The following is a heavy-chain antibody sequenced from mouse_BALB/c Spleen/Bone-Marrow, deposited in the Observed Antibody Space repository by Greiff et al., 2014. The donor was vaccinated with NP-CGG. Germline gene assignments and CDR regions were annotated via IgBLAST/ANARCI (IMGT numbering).Heavy chain of an antibody. Sequence: VQLKQSGAELVKPGASVKLSCTASGFNIKDTYMHWVKQRPEQGLEWIGRIDPANGNTKYDPKFQGKATITADTSSNTAYLQLSSLTSEDTAVYYCAVYDNEGFAYWGQGTLVTVSA. CDR2: IDPANGNT. J-gene: IGHJ3*01. D-gene: IGHD2-4*01. CDR1: GFNIKDTY. V-gene: IGHV14-3*02. CDR3: AVYDNEGFAY.